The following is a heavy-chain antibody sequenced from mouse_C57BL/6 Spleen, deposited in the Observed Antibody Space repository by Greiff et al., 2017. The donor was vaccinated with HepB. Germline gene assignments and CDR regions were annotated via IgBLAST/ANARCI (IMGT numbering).Heavy chain of an antibody. CDR1: GFTFSDYY. V-gene: IGHV5-12*01. Sequence: EVKLVESGGGLVQPGGSLKLSCAASGFTFSDYYMYWVRQTPEKRLEWVAYISNGGGSTYYPDTVKGRFTISRDNAKNTLYLQMSRLKSEDTAMYYCARLTTAYYAMDYWGQGTSVTVSS. CDR3: ARLTTAYYAMDY. CDR2: ISNGGGST. J-gene: IGHJ4*01. D-gene: IGHD1-2*01.